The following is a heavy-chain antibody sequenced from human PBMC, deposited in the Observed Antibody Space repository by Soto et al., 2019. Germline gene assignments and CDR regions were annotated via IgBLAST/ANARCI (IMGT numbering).Heavy chain of an antibody. CDR3: ARDLPRRPAIYYYYYYGMDV. J-gene: IGHJ6*02. V-gene: IGHV1-69*01. CDR1: GGTFSSYA. D-gene: IGHD2-21*02. Sequence: QVQLVQSGAEVKKPGSSVKVSCKASGGTFSSYAISWVRQAPGQGLEWMGGIIPIFGTANYAQKFQGRVTITADESTSTAYMELRSLRSEDTAVYYCARDLPRRPAIYYYYYYGMDVWGQGTTVTVSS. CDR2: IIPIFGTA.